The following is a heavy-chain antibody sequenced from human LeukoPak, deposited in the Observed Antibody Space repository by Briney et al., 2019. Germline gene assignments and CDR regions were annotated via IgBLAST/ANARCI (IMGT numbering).Heavy chain of an antibody. Sequence: GGSLRLSCAASGFSFSSYSMNWVRQAPGKGLEWVSSISSSSSYIYYADSVKGRFTISRDNAKNSLYLQMNSLRAEDTAVYYCAREVAYCGGDCPTDAFDIWGQGTMVTVSS. J-gene: IGHJ3*02. V-gene: IGHV3-21*01. CDR3: AREVAYCGGDCPTDAFDI. CDR2: ISSSSSYI. CDR1: GFSFSSYS. D-gene: IGHD2-21*02.